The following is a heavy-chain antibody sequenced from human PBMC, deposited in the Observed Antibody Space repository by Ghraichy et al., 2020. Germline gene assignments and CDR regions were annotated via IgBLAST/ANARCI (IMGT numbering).Heavy chain of an antibody. CDR1: GFTFSTHA. CDR3: AKVVSWRYFDL. V-gene: IGHV3-23*01. D-gene: IGHD5/OR15-5a*01. CDR2: TSGGGGST. Sequence: GGSLRLSCAASGFTFSTHAMTWVRQAPGKGLEWVSATSGGGGSTYYADSVKGRFTISRDNSKNTLYLQMNSLRAEDTAVYSCAKVVSWRYFDLWGRGPLVTVSS. J-gene: IGHJ2*01.